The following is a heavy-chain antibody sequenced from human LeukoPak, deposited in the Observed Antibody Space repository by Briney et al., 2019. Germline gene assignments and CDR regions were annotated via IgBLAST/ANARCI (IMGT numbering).Heavy chain of an antibody. Sequence: PGGSLRLSCAASGFTFSSYGMNWVRQAPGKGLEWVANIKEDGSEKYYVDSVKGRFTISRDNAKNSLYLQMNSLRAEDTAVYYCARLYGDFASFYWGQGTLVTVSS. CDR1: GFTFSSYG. D-gene: IGHD4-17*01. J-gene: IGHJ4*02. CDR2: IKEDGSEK. V-gene: IGHV3-7*01. CDR3: ARLYGDFASFY.